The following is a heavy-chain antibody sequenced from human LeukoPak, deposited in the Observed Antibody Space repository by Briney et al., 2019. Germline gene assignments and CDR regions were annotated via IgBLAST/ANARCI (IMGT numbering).Heavy chain of an antibody. V-gene: IGHV3-23*01. Sequence: GGSLRLSCAASGFTFSSYAMSWVRQAPGKGLEWVSAISGSGGSTYYADSVKGRFTISRDNSKNTLYLQMNSLRAEDTAVYYCAKAHASLVGATRVYFDYWGQGTLVTVSS. J-gene: IGHJ4*02. CDR3: AKAHASLVGATRVYFDY. CDR2: ISGSGGST. D-gene: IGHD1-26*01. CDR1: GFTFSSYA.